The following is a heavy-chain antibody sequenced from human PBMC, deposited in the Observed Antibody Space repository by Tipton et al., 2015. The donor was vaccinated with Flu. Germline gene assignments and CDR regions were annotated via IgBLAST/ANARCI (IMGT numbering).Heavy chain of an antibody. D-gene: IGHD1-14*01. J-gene: IGHJ6*02. V-gene: IGHV4-39*02. Sequence: TLSLTCTVSGGSISRSSYYWVWIRQPPGKGLEWTGSIYYTGSTDYNPSLKSRVTISVDRSKNHFSLRLTSVTAADTAVYFCARPESSLYLYGMDVWGQGTTVTVSS. CDR2: IYYTGST. CDR3: ARPESSLYLYGMDV. CDR1: GGSISRSSYY.